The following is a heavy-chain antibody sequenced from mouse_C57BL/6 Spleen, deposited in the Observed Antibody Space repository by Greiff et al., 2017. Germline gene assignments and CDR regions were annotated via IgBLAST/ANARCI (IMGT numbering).Heavy chain of an antibody. CDR3: ARPHYYGSSFDY. J-gene: IGHJ2*01. Sequence: QVQLKQPGAELVMPGASVKLSCKASGYTFTSYWMHWVKQRPGQGLEWIGEIDPSDSYTNSNQKFKGKSTLTVDKSTSTAYMQLSSLTSEDAAVYYCARPHYYGSSFDYWGQGTTLTVSS. CDR2: IDPSDSYT. D-gene: IGHD1-1*01. CDR1: GYTFTSYW. V-gene: IGHV1-69*01.